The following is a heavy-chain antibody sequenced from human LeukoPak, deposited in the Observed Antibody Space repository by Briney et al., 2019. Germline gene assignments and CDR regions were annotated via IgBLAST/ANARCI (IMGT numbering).Heavy chain of an antibody. CDR2: IIPIFGTA. CDR3: ARGRLVVPAAILWFDP. J-gene: IGHJ5*02. V-gene: IGHV1-69*13. D-gene: IGHD2-2*02. CDR1: GGTFSSYA. Sequence: ASVTVSCKASGGTFSSYAISWVRQAPGQGLEWMGGIIPIFGTANYAQKFQGRVTITADESTSTAYMELSSLRSDDTAVYYCARGRLVVPAAILWFDPWGQGTLVAVSS.